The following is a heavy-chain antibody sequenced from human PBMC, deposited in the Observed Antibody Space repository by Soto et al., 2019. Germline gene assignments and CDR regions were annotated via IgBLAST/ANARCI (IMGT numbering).Heavy chain of an antibody. CDR1: GGTFSSYA. CDR3: ARDYYDSSGYYYDDAFAI. Sequence: SVKVSCKASGGTFSSYAISWVRQAPGQGLEWMGGIIPIFGTANYAQKFQGRVTITADESTSTAYMELSSLRSEDTAVYYCARDYYDSSGYYYDDAFAIWGQGTMVTVSS. CDR2: IIPIFGTA. D-gene: IGHD3-22*01. V-gene: IGHV1-69*13. J-gene: IGHJ3*02.